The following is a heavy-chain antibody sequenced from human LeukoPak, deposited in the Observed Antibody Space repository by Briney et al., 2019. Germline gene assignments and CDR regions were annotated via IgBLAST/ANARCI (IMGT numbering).Heavy chain of an antibody. Sequence: SETLSLTCTVSGGSISSYYWSWIRQPAGKGLEWIGRIYTSGSTNYNPSLKSRVTMSVDTSKNQFSLKLSSVTAADTAVYYCARAETTTVTTSPFDYWGQGTLVTVSS. CDR3: ARAETTTVTTSPFDY. V-gene: IGHV4-4*07. D-gene: IGHD4-17*01. J-gene: IGHJ4*02. CDR2: IYTSGST. CDR1: GGSISSYY.